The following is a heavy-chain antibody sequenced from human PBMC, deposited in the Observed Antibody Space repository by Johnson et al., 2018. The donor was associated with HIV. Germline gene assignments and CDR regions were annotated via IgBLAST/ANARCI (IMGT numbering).Heavy chain of an antibody. CDR1: GFTFSSYW. J-gene: IGHJ3*02. CDR3: ARDRRDDLYSHRVVLRGQNAFDI. CDR2: IKQDGSEK. D-gene: IGHD1-26*01. V-gene: IGHV3-7*01. Sequence: MLLVESGGGLVQPGGSLRLSCAASGFTFSSYWMSWVRQAPGKGLEWVANIKQDGSEKYYVDSVKGRFTISRDNAKNSLYLQMNSLRVEDTAVYYCARDRRDDLYSHRVVLRGQNAFDIWGQGTMVTVSS.